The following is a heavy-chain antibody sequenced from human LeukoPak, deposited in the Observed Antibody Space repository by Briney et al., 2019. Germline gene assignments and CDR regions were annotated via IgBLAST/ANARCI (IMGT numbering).Heavy chain of an antibody. CDR2: IWFDGSTK. J-gene: IGHJ1*01. CDR3: ARDSASTSYYDSRDPRGTFHH. Sequence: PGGSLRLSCAASGFTFGFYGMHWVRQAPGKGLEWVAVIWFDGSTKYYADSVKGRLTISRDNSKNMVYLQMNSLRVEDTAVYHCARDSASTSYYDSRDPRGTFHHWGQGTLVAV. D-gene: IGHD3-22*01. V-gene: IGHV3-33*01. CDR1: GFTFGFYG.